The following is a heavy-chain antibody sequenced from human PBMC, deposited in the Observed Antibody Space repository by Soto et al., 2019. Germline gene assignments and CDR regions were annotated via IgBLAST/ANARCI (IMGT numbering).Heavy chain of an antibody. CDR3: ASPKIAFYNWFAP. V-gene: IGHV4-30-2*01. CDR1: GGSISSGGYS. Sequence: SETLSLTCAVSGGSISSGGYSWSWIRQPPGKGLEWIGYIYHSGSTYYNPSLKSRVTISVDTSKNQFSLKLSSVTAADTAVYYCASPKIAFYNWFAPWGQGTLVTVSS. J-gene: IGHJ5*02. D-gene: IGHD3-3*02. CDR2: IYHSGST.